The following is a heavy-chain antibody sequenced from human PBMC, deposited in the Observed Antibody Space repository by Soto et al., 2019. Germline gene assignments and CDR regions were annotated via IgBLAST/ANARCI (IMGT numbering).Heavy chain of an antibody. J-gene: IGHJ6*03. D-gene: IGHD5-12*01. CDR2: IYYSGST. CDR3: ARQGGYDLDYYYMDV. CDR1: GCSISSSSYY. Sequence: SETLSLTCTVSGCSISSSSYYWGWIRQPPGKGLEWIGSIYYSGSTYYNPSLKSRVTISVDTSKNQFSLKLSSVTAADTAVYYCARQGGYDLDYYYMDVWGKGTTVTVSS. V-gene: IGHV4-39*01.